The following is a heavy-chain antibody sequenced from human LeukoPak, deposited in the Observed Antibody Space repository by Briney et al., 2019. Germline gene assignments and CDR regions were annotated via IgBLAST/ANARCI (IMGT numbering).Heavy chain of an antibody. CDR1: GYTFTNYD. J-gene: IGHJ4*02. Sequence: ASVKVSCKASGYTFTNYDINWVRQATGQGLEWMGWMNPNSGDSHSVDKFQGRVTMTRDTSIRTAYMELSGLRSDDTAVYYCARRYCISAGCSAFDYWGPGTPVTVSS. D-gene: IGHD2-2*01. CDR2: MNPNSGDS. V-gene: IGHV1-8*01. CDR3: ARRYCISAGCSAFDY.